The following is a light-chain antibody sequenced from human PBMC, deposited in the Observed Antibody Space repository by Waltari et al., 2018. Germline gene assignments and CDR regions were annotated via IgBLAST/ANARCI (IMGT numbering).Light chain of an antibody. J-gene: IGKJ1*01. CDR2: GAS. CDR1: QVVSCYD. Sequence: EIVLTQSPGTLSLSPGEGATLSCRASQVVSCYDLAWYQQKPGQTPRLLIYGASSRVTGIPDRFSGSGSGTDFTLTISRLEPEDFAVYYCQHYDDSVWTFGQGTKVEVK. CDR3: QHYDDSVWT. V-gene: IGKV3-20*01.